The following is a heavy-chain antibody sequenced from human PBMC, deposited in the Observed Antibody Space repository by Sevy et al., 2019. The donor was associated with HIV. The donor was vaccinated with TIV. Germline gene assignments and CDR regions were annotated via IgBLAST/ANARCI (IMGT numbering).Heavy chain of an antibody. CDR1: GGTFSSYA. J-gene: IGHJ6*02. V-gene: IGHV1-69*13. CDR2: IIPIFGTA. D-gene: IGHD1-26*01. CDR3: ARVVLVVGATEYYYYGMDV. Sequence: ASVKVSCKASGGTFSSYAISWVLQAPGQGLEWMGGIIPIFGTANYAQKFQGRVTITADESTSTAYMELSSLRSEDTAVYYCARVVLVVGATEYYYYGMDVWGQWTTVTVSS.